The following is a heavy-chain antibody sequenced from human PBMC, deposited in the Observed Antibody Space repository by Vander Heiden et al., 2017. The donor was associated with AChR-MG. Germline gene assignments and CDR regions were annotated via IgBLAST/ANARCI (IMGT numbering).Heavy chain of an antibody. CDR3: ARARFGNAEFDY. J-gene: IGHJ4*02. V-gene: IGHV1-8*01. Sequence: QVQLAQSGAEVKKPGASVKVSCKASGYTFTNYDMKWVRQAAGQGLEWMGWVNPNSGNTGYAQKFQGRVTMTSDASISTAYLELSGLTYEDTAAYYCARARFGNAEFDYWGQGTLITVSS. CDR2: VNPNSGNT. CDR1: GYTFTNYD. D-gene: IGHD2-15*01.